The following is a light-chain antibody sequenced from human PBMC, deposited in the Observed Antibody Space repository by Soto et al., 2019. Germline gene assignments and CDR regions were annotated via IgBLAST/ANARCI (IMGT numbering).Light chain of an antibody. V-gene: IGKV3-20*01. Sequence: EIVLTQSPGTLSLSPGERATLSCRASQSVTSSYLAWYQQKPGQAPRLLLYGASSRATGIPDRFSGGGSGTDFTLTISRLEPEDFAVYYCQQYGSSPLTFGGGTKVEI. J-gene: IGKJ4*01. CDR1: QSVTSSY. CDR2: GAS. CDR3: QQYGSSPLT.